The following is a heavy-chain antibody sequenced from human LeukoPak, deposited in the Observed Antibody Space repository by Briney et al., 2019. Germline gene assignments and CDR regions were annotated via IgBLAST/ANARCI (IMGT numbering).Heavy chain of an antibody. CDR2: IRSKTAGGAI. J-gene: IGHJ3*01. D-gene: IGHD1-26*01. CDR1: GFTFSNAW. V-gene: IGHV3-15*01. Sequence: GGSLRLSCAASGFTFSNAWMSWVRQAPGKGLEWVGRIRSKTAGGAIDYPAPVKGRFTISRDDSKNTLYLQMNSLKSEDTAVYYCITVRRWSGSYYAFDVWGQGTMVTVSS. CDR3: ITVRRWSGSYYAFDV.